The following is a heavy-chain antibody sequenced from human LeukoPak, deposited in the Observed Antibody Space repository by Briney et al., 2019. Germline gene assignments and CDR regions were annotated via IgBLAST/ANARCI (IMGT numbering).Heavy chain of an antibody. CDR2: VNHSGNT. CDR3: ARHGYGDIGNWFDP. D-gene: IGHD2-2*03. V-gene: IGHV4-34*01. J-gene: IGHJ5*02. CDR1: GGSFSNYY. Sequence: SETLSLTCAVYGGSFSNYYWTWIRQPPGKGLEWIGEVNHSGNTNFNPSLKSRVTISVDTSKNQFSLKLNSVTAADTAVYYCARHGYGDIGNWFDPWGRGTLVTVSS.